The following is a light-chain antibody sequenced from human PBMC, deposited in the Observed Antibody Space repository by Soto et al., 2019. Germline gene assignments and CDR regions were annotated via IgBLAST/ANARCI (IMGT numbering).Light chain of an antibody. CDR2: DAS. Sequence: EIVLTQSPATLSLSPGDRATLSCRASQGISRFLAWYQQKPGQVPRLLIYDASSRAVGVPSRFSGSGSGTDFTLTISGLEPKDFAMYYCHQRAHWPLSFGGGTKIEIK. CDR3: HQRAHWPLS. CDR1: QGISRF. J-gene: IGKJ4*01. V-gene: IGKV3-11*01.